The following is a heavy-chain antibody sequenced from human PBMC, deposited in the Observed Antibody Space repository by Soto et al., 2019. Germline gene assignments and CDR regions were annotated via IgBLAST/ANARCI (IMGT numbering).Heavy chain of an antibody. V-gene: IGHV4-59*01. CDR2: IYYSGST. CDR3: ARDSPSGEYSGYDLSTDAFDI. CDR1: GGSISSYY. D-gene: IGHD5-12*01. Sequence: PSETLSLTCTVSGGSISSYYWSWIRQPPGKGLEWIGYIYYSGSTNYNPSLKSRVTISVDTSKNQFSLKLSSVTAADTAVYHCARDSPSGEYSGYDLSTDAFDIWGQGTMVTVSS. J-gene: IGHJ3*02.